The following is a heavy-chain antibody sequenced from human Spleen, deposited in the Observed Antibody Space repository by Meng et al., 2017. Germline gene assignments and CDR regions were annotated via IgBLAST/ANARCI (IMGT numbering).Heavy chain of an antibody. CDR2: IHYSGST. CDR1: GGSISSGGYY. J-gene: IGHJ4*02. V-gene: IGHV4-31*03. D-gene: IGHD2-15*01. CDR3: ARWYCSGGTCYFIDY. Sequence: QVQLQESGPGLVKPSQTLSLTCTVSGGSISSGGYYWSWIRQHPGKGLEWIGYIHYSGSTYYNPSLKSRVTISVDTSKNQFSLRLSSGTAADTAVYYCARWYCSGGTCYFIDYWGQGTLVTVSS.